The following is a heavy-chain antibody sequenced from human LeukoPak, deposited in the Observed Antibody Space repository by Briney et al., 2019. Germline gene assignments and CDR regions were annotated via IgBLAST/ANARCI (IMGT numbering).Heavy chain of an antibody. Sequence: GGSLRLSCAASGFTFSNDWMSWVRQAPGKGLEWVANIKQDGSGKYYVDSVKGRFTISRDNAKNSLYLQMKSLRAEDTAVYYCAREGGYSGYVDYWGQGTLVTVSS. D-gene: IGHD5-12*01. V-gene: IGHV3-7*01. CDR3: AREGGYSGYVDY. CDR1: GFTFSNDW. CDR2: IKQDGSGK. J-gene: IGHJ4*02.